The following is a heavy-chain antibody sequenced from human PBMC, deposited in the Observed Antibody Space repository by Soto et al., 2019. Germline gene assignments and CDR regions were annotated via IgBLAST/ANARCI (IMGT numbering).Heavy chain of an antibody. V-gene: IGHV4-30-4*01. CDR1: GGSISSGDYY. J-gene: IGHJ5*02. CDR3: ARERPDGARLDP. Sequence: PAETLPLTCTVSGGSISSGDYYWSWIRQPPGKGLEWIGYIYYSGSTFYNPSLKSRLTISVDTSKNQFSLKLSSVTAADTAVYYCARERPDGARLDPWGQGTLVTVSS. CDR2: IYYSGST. D-gene: IGHD6-6*01.